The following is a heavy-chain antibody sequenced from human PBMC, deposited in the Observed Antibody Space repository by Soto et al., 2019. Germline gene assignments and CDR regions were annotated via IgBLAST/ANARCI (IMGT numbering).Heavy chain of an antibody. J-gene: IGHJ2*01. CDR2: IIPIFGTA. CDR1: GGTFSSYA. D-gene: IGHD3-22*01. CDR3: ARDYYDSSGSYYWYFDL. Sequence: QVQLVQSGAEVKKPGSSVKVSCKASGGTFSSYAISWVRQAPGQGLEWMGGIIPIFGTANYAQKFQGRVTITADESTSTAYMELSILRSEDTAVYYCARDYYDSSGSYYWYFDLWGRGTLVTVSS. V-gene: IGHV1-69*01.